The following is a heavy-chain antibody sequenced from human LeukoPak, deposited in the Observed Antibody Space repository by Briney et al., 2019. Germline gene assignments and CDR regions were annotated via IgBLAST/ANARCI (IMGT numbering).Heavy chain of an antibody. J-gene: IGHJ4*02. CDR2: IYHSGST. Sequence: SETLSLTCTVSGASISSGGYYWSWIRPHPGKGLEWIRYIYHSGSTYHNPSLKSRVSISLDTSKNQFSLKLSSVTAADTAVYYCAGGFGELGVWGQGTLVTVSS. D-gene: IGHD3-10*01. V-gene: IGHV4-31*03. CDR1: GASISSGGYY. CDR3: AGGFGELGV.